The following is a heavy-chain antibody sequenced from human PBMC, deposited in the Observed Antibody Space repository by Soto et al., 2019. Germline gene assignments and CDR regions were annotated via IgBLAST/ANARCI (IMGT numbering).Heavy chain of an antibody. J-gene: IGHJ5*02. CDR1: GCPFSSYA. CDR2: ITPMCGAP. V-gene: IGHV1-69*06. Sequence: QVQLVQSGAEVKKPVSSVKVSCTDSGCPFSSYAINWVRQAPGQGLEWMGVITPMCGAPHYAQNFKGRVTITADRSTNTAYMELSSLTSGDTAVYFCAGVFTGRWFDPWGQGTLVTVS. D-gene: IGHD3-10*02. CDR3: AGVFTGRWFDP.